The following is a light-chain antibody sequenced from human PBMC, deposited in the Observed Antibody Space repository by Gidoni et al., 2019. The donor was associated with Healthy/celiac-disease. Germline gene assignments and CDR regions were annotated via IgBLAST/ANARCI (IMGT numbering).Light chain of an antibody. Sequence: QSVLTQPPSVSGAPGQRGTISCTGSSPNIGAGYDVHWYQQLPGTAPKLLIYGNSNRPSGVPDRFSGSKSGTAASLAITGLQAEDEADYYCQSYDSSLSVVFGGGTKLTVL. CDR2: GNS. CDR1: SPNIGAGYD. J-gene: IGLJ2*01. CDR3: QSYDSSLSVV. V-gene: IGLV1-40*01.